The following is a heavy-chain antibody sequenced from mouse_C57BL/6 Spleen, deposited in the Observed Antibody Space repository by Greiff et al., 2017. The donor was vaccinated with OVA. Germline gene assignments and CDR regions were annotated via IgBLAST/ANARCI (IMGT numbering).Heavy chain of an antibody. CDR3: TYWTYYCSTGYFDV. V-gene: IGHV1-5*01. J-gene: IGHJ1*03. D-gene: IGHD1-1*01. CDR1: GYTFTSYW. Sequence: VQLQQSGPVLARPGDSVKMSCKTSGYTFTSYWMHWVKQRPGQGLEWIGAIYTGNSANSYNPKIKGKAKMTADKDANTAYIELSSMTSEDSAVYNCTYWTYYCSTGYFDVWGTGTTVTVSS. CDR2: IYTGNSAN.